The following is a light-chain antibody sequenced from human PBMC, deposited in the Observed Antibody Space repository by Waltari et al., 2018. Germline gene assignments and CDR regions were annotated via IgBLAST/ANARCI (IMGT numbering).Light chain of an antibody. V-gene: IGKV1-33*01. Sequence: DIWMTHSPSSLSASIGDRVTLTRQASQDVSNNLNWYQQKPGKAPKLLIYDASNMETGIPARFSGSGSVTEFTLTISSLQPEDIATYHCQQYANCPHTFGRGTKVEI. J-gene: IGKJ4*01. CDR2: DAS. CDR3: QQYANCPHT. CDR1: QDVSNN.